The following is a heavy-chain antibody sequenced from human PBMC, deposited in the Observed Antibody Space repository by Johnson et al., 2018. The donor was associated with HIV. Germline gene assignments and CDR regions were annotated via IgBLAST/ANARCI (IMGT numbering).Heavy chain of an antibody. CDR3: ARGGYSGYDPAGPNAFDI. V-gene: IGHV3-66*01. CDR1: GFTFSDYY. D-gene: IGHD5-12*01. Sequence: VQLVESGGGLVKPGGSLRLSCAASGFTFSDYYMSWIRQAPGKGLEWVSVIYSGGSTYYADSVKARFTISRDNSKNTLYLQMNSLRAEDTAVYYCARGGYSGYDPAGPNAFDIWGQGTMVTVSS. CDR2: IYSGGST. J-gene: IGHJ3*02.